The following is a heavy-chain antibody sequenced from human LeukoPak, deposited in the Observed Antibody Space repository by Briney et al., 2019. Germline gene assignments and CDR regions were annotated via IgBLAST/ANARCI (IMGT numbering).Heavy chain of an antibody. CDR3: ARDRGYCSSTSCYPDYYYGMDV. J-gene: IGHJ6*02. V-gene: IGHV4-59*01. CDR1: GGSISSYY. CDR2: IYYSGST. D-gene: IGHD2-2*03. Sequence: PSETLSLTCTVSGGSISSYYWSWIRQPPGKGLEWIGYIYYSGSTNYNPSLKSRVTISVDTSKNQFSLKLSSVTAADTAVYYCARDRGYCSSTSCYPDYYYGMDVWGQGTTVTVSS.